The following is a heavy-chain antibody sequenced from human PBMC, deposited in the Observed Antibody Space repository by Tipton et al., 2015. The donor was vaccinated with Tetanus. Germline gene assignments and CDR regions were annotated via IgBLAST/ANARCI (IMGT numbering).Heavy chain of an antibody. J-gene: IGHJ4*02. CDR1: GGSISSGGYY. V-gene: IGHV4-31*03. CDR2: IYNSGST. CDR3: ARDQARGARGWNYFDY. D-gene: IGHD1-26*01. Sequence: GLVKPSQTLSLTCTVSGGSISSGGYYWSWIRQHPGKGLEWIGDIYNSGSTYYNPSLKSRVTISVDTSKNQFSLKLNSVTAADTAVYFCARDQARGARGWNYFDYWGRGTQVPVCS.